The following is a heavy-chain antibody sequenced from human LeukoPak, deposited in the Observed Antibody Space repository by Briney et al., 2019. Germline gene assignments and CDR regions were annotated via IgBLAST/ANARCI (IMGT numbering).Heavy chain of an antibody. CDR3: ARAAYYYDSSGYTSFDY. J-gene: IGHJ4*02. CDR1: GRSISSYY. CDR2: FYTSGST. V-gene: IGHV4-4*07. Sequence: RSETLSLTCTVWGRSISSYYWIWIRQPAGKGLEWIMHFYTSGSTNYNQSLKSRVTMSVDTSMNQFSLQLSSLAAAEKDVSYCARAAYYYDSSGYTSFDYWGQGTLVTVSS. D-gene: IGHD3-22*01.